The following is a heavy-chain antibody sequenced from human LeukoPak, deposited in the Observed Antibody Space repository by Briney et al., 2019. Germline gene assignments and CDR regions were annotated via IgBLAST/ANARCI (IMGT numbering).Heavy chain of an antibody. CDR2: IYSGDTT. CDR3: ARAPSGSGQYYYMDV. V-gene: IGHV3-53*01. Sequence: GGSLRLSCAASGFTVSNNYMSWVRQAPGKGLEWVSVIYSGDTTYYADSVKGRFTISRDNAKNSLYLQMNSLRDEDTAVYYCARAPSGSGQYYYMDVWGKGTTVTISS. J-gene: IGHJ6*03. CDR1: GFTVSNNY. D-gene: IGHD3-10*01.